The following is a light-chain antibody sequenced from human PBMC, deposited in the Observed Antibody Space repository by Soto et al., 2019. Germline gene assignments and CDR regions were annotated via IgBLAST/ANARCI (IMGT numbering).Light chain of an antibody. CDR1: QGISNW. J-gene: IGKJ3*01. CDR3: QQGNSFPFT. V-gene: IGKV1D-12*01. CDR2: AAS. Sequence: DIQMTQSPSSVSESVGDRASITCRASQGISNWLAWYQQKPGRAPKLLIYAASSLQSGVSSRFSGSGSGTDFTLTISSLQPEDFATYYCQQGNSFPFTFGPGTKVDIK.